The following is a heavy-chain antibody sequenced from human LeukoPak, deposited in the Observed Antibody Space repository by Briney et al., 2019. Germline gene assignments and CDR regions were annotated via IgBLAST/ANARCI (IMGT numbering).Heavy chain of an antibody. J-gene: IGHJ4*02. CDR1: GFTLRYYQ. CDR3: AKGGLVHPV. V-gene: IGHV3-23*01. D-gene: IGHD2-2*01. CDR2: ISGSGGST. Sequence: GGSLRLSCATSGFTLRYYQMNWVRQAPGKGLEWVSAISGSGGSTYYADSVKGRFTISRDNSKNTLYLQMNSLRAEDTAVYYRAKGGLVHPVWGQGTLVTVSS.